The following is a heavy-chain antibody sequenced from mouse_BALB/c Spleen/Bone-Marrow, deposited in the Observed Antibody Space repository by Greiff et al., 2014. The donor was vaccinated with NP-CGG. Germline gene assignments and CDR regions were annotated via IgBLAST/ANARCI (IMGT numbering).Heavy chain of an antibody. CDR3: AKWGIYLMDY. CDR2: ISYDGSN. CDR1: GYSITSGYY. Sequence: DVHLEESGPGLVKPSQSLSLTCSVSGYSITSGYYWYWIRQFPGNILEWMGYISYDGSNNYNPSLKNRISITRDTSKNQFFLKLNSVTTEDTATYDCAKWGIYLMDYWGQGTSVTVSS. V-gene: IGHV3-6*02. D-gene: IGHD1-3*01. J-gene: IGHJ4*01.